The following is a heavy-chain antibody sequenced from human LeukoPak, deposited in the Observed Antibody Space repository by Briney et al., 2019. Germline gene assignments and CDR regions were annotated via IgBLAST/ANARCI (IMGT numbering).Heavy chain of an antibody. CDR3: ARDPAAENWFDP. J-gene: IGHJ5*02. CDR1: GLPFSSYW. CDR2: INSDGSST. Sequence: GGSLRLSCAAPGLPFSSYWRHWVRQPPGKGLVWVSRINSDGSSTSYADSVKGRFTISRDNAKNTLYLQMNSLRAEDTAVYYCARDPAAENWFDPWGQGTLVTVSS. V-gene: IGHV3-74*01. D-gene: IGHD6-13*01.